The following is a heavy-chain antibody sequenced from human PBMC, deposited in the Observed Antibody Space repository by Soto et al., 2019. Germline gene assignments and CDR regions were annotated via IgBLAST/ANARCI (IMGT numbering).Heavy chain of an antibody. CDR2: VIPMSGAT. Sequence: SVKVSCTASGGMFNSHVIGLVRQAPGQGFEWMGGVIPMSGATNFAPKFQGRVTITADTSTSTAYLELSGLRSEDTAVYYCARPGGEEWLLSKWFDAWGQGALVTVPS. CDR1: GGMFNSHV. D-gene: IGHD3-3*01. V-gene: IGHV1-69*06. CDR3: ARPGGEEWLLSKWFDA. J-gene: IGHJ5*02.